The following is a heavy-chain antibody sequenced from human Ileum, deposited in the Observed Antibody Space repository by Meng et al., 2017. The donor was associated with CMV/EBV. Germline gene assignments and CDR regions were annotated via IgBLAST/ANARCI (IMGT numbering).Heavy chain of an antibody. V-gene: IGHV4-34*01. Sequence: SETLSLTCAVYGGSFSGYYWSWIRQPPGKGLEWIGEINHSGSTNYNPSLKSRVTISVDTSKNQFSLKLSSVTAADTAVYYCARRGRYSSSWYSGRGGHHDYWGQGTLVTFSS. D-gene: IGHD6-13*01. CDR2: INHSGST. CDR1: GGSFSGYY. CDR3: ARRGRYSSSWYSGRGGHHDY. J-gene: IGHJ4*02.